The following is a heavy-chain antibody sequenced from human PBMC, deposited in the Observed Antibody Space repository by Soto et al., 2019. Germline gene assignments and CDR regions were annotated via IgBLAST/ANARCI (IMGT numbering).Heavy chain of an antibody. Sequence: ASVKVSCKDSGGTFSSYAISWVRHSPGQGLEWMGGIIPIFGTANYAQKFQGRVTITADESTSTVYMELSSLRSEDTAVYYCARSGYYDYVWGTDGYWGQGTLVTVS. J-gene: IGHJ4*02. CDR1: GGTFSSYA. CDR3: ARSGYYDYVWGTDGY. D-gene: IGHD3-16*01. V-gene: IGHV1-69*13. CDR2: IIPIFGTA.